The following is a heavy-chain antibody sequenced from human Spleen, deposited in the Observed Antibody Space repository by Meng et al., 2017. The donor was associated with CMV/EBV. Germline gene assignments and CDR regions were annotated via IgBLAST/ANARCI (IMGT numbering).Heavy chain of an antibody. CDR1: GFTFNSYS. D-gene: IGHD3-3*01. J-gene: IGHJ4*02. CDR2: ISSSSSPI. V-gene: IGHV3-48*04. CDR3: AKDLYYDFWSGYYTPQGFDY. Sequence: GESLKISCAASGFTFNSYSMNWVRQAPGKGLEWVSYISSSSSPIYYADSVKGRFTISRDNAKNPLYLQMNSLRAEDTAVYYCAKDLYYDFWSGYYTPQGFDYWGQGTLVTVSS.